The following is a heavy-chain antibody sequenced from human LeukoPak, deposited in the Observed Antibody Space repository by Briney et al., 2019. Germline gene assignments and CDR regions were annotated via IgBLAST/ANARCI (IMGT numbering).Heavy chain of an antibody. J-gene: IGHJ4*02. V-gene: IGHV3-21*01. CDR1: GFTFSSYA. D-gene: IGHD3-22*01. Sequence: GGSLRLSCAASGFTFSSYAMSWVRQAPGKGLEWVSSISSSSSYIYYADSVKGRFTISRDNAKNSLYLQMNSLRAEDTAVYYCARVGYYDSSGYGFDYWGQGTLVTVSS. CDR2: ISSSSSYI. CDR3: ARVGYYDSSGYGFDY.